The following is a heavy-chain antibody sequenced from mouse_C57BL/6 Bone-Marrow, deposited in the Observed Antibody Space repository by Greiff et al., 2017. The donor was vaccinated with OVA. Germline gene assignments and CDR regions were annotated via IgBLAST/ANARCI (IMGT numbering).Heavy chain of an antibody. CDR3: ARKGTLTVYFDY. J-gene: IGHJ2*01. V-gene: IGHV1-81*01. D-gene: IGHD4-1*01. CDR2: IYPRSGNT. Sequence: QVQLQQSGAELARPGASVKLSCKASGYTFTSYGISWVKQRTGQGLEWIGEIYPRSGNTYYTEKFKGKATLTADNSSSTAYMELRSLTSEDSAVYFGARKGTLTVYFDYWGQGTTRTVSS. CDR1: GYTFTSYG.